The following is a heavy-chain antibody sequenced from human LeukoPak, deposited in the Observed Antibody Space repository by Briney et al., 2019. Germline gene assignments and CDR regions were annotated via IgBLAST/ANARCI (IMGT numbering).Heavy chain of an antibody. Sequence: SDGGTSYAQKFQWRVTVTRDTTKSTVYMKLSSLRSEDTAVYYCAKDDGYCGGDCYSGVDYWGQGTLVTVSS. J-gene: IGHJ4*02. CDR2: SDGGT. D-gene: IGHD2-21*02. CDR3: AKDDGYCGGDCYSGVDY. V-gene: IGHV1-46*01.